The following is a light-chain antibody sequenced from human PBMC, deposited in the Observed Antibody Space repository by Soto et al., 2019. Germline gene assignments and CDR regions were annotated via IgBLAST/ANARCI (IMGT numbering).Light chain of an antibody. V-gene: IGLV2-14*01. CDR1: SSDVGSHNF. CDR3: TSYRSRTTVVV. CDR2: EVS. Sequence: QSALTQPASASGSPGQSITISCTGTSSDVGSHNFVSWYQQHPGKPPKLVISEVSNRPSGVSDRFSGSTSGNTASLTISGLQAEDEADYYCTSYRSRTTVVVFGGGTKVTVL. J-gene: IGLJ2*01.